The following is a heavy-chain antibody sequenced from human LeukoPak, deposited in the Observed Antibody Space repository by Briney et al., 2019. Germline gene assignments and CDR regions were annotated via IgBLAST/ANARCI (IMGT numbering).Heavy chain of an antibody. J-gene: IGHJ4*02. D-gene: IGHD2-2*01. Sequence: PGGSLRLSCAASGFTFSYYGMHWVRQAPGKGLEWVAGIRYDGSNQYYADSVKGRFTISRDNPRNTLYLQMNSLRAEDTAVYYCARDDCSSTTCYAYWGQGTLVTVYS. CDR3: ARDDCSSTTCYAY. CDR2: IRYDGSNQ. V-gene: IGHV3-33*01. CDR1: GFTFSYYG.